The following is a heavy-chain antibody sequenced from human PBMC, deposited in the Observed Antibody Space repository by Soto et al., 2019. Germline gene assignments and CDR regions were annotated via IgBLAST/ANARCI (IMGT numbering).Heavy chain of an antibody. CDR1: GGSISSSSYY. D-gene: IGHD3-9*01. CDR3: ARFGVMYYDILTGYQPFDY. J-gene: IGHJ4*02. Sequence: SETLSLTCTVSGGSISSSSYYWGWIRQPPGKGLEWIGSIYYSGSTYYNPSLKSQVTISVGTSKNQFSLKLSSVTAADTAVYYCARFGVMYYDILTGYQPFDYWGQGTLVTVSS. CDR2: IYYSGST. V-gene: IGHV4-39*01.